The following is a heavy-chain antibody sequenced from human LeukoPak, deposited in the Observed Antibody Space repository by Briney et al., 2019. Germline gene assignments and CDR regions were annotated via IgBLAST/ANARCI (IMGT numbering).Heavy chain of an antibody. Sequence: SETLSLTCIVSNDSISSSSYFWGWIRQPPGKGLEWLGSIYYSGSAYYNPSLKSRVAISVDPSKNQFSLKVNSVTAADTAVYYCARHIGRYNWFDPWGRGTLVTVSS. V-gene: IGHV4-39*01. CDR1: NDSISSSSYF. J-gene: IGHJ5*02. CDR2: IYYSGSA. D-gene: IGHD1-26*01. CDR3: ARHIGRYNWFDP.